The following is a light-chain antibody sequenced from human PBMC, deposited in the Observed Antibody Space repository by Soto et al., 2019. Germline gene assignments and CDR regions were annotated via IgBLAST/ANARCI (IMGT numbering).Light chain of an antibody. CDR3: SSYSRSSFYV. V-gene: IGLV2-14*01. Sequence: SALTQPASVSGSPGQSITMSCTGTSSDVGGYIYVSWYQQHPGKAPKLMIYEVSNRPSGVSNRFSGSKSGNTASLTISGLQAEDEADYYCSSYSRSSFYVFGTGTKVTVL. CDR1: SSDVGGYIY. J-gene: IGLJ1*01. CDR2: EVS.